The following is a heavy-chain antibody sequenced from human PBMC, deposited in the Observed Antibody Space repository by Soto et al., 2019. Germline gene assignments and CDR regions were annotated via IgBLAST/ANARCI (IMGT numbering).Heavy chain of an antibody. CDR3: ARVQISSSESDY. D-gene: IGHD6-13*01. CDR2: IYHSGST. Sequence: QVQPQESCPGLVTPSGTLSLTCAVSSGSISSSKWCIWVRQPPEEGLEWIGEIYHSGSTNYNPSLKSRVTISVDKSNNQFSLKRSSVTAADTAVYYCARVQISSSESDYWGQENLVTVSS. J-gene: IGHJ4*02. V-gene: IGHV4-4*02. CDR1: SGSISSSKW.